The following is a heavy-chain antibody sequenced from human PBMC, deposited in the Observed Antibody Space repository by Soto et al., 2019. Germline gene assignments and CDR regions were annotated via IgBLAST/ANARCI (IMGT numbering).Heavy chain of an antibody. CDR2: IIPILGIA. Sequence: VKVSCKASEGTFSRYTISWGRQAPGQGIEWMGRIIPILGIANYAKKFQGRVTITADKSTSTAYMELSSLRSEDTAVYYCARDLYSSSWYGPRGWFEPCGQGTLVIVSS. J-gene: IGHJ5*02. D-gene: IGHD6-13*01. V-gene: IGHV1-69*10. CDR3: ARDLYSSSWYGPRGWFEP. CDR1: EGTFSRYT.